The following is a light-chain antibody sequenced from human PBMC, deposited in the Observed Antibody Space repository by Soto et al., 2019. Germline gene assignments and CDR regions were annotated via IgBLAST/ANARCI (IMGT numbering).Light chain of an antibody. Sequence: DAVLTQSPVSLPVTLGQPASISCRSRQSLVHSDGNTYLNWFLQRPGQSPRRLVYRVSNRDSGVPDKISGSGSGTYFTLEISRVEAEDIGVYFCMQGTHWPRTFGQGTKVDIK. CDR1: QSLVHSDGNTY. V-gene: IGKV2-30*02. CDR3: MQGTHWPRT. CDR2: RVS. J-gene: IGKJ1*01.